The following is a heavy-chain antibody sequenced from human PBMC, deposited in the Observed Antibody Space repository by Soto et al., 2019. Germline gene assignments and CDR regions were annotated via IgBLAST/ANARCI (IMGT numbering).Heavy chain of an antibody. CDR2: IWHDGSGT. D-gene: IGHD1-26*01. Sequence: QVKLVESGGGVVQPGRSLRLSCAASGFVFTTYGMHWVRQAPGKGLEWVGVIWHDGSGTYYADALKVRFTISRDNPKNTLFLQMESLTVEATAGYYCVRDPVALRNRVRVGYFNLWGRGTQVTVSS. CDR3: VRDPVALRNRVRVGYFNL. J-gene: IGHJ2*01. CDR1: GFVFTTYG. V-gene: IGHV3-33*01.